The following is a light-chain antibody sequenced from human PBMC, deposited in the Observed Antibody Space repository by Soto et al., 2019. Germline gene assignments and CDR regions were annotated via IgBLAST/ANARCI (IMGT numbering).Light chain of an antibody. CDR3: ATWDSALSAGV. CDR2: DNN. V-gene: IGLV1-51*01. J-gene: IGLJ3*02. Sequence: QSVLTQPPSMSAAPGQMVAISCSGTSSHIGDNSVSWYQHFPGTAPKVLIYDNNRRPSGIPDRFSGSKSGTSATLTIIGLQTGDEADYYCATWDSALSAGVFGGGTKVTVL. CDR1: SSHIGDNS.